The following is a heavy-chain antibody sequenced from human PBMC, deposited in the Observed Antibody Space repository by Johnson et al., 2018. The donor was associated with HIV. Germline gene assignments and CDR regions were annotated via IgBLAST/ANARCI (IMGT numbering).Heavy chain of an antibody. Sequence: VQLVESGGGLVRPGGSLRLSCAASGFAVSSNYMNWVRQTPGKGLEWVSILYSAGSAYYADSVKGRFTISRDNAKNSLYLQMNSLRAEDTALYYCARGNYYGSGSYGAFDIWGQGTMVTVSS. J-gene: IGHJ3*02. CDR2: LYSAGSA. V-gene: IGHV3-66*01. D-gene: IGHD3-10*01. CDR1: GFAVSSNY. CDR3: ARGNYYGSGSYGAFDI.